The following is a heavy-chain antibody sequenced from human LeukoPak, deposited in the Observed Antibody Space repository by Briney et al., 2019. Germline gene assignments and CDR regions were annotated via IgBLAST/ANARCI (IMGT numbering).Heavy chain of an antibody. Sequence: SETLSLTCTVSGGSLNGYYWSWIRQPLGKGLEWIGDIYYTGRNNYNPSLKSRVTISLDTSKNHLSLNLTSVLAADTAIYYCVRRDPGWNYFDYWGQGILVTVSS. CDR3: VRRDPGWNYFDY. J-gene: IGHJ4*02. D-gene: IGHD6-19*01. V-gene: IGHV4-59*08. CDR1: GGSLNGYY. CDR2: IYYTGRN.